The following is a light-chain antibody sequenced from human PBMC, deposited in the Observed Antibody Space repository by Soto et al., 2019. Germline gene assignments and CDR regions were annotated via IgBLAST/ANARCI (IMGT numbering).Light chain of an antibody. CDR2: KAS. Sequence: IHMTQSPSTLSASLGDIVTITFRAIQTISSWLAWYQQKPGKAPNLLIYKASTLKSGVPSRFSGSGSGTEFTLTISSLQPDDFATYYCQHYNSYSEAFGQGTKVDIK. CDR1: QTISSW. CDR3: QHYNSYSEA. J-gene: IGKJ1*01. V-gene: IGKV1-5*03.